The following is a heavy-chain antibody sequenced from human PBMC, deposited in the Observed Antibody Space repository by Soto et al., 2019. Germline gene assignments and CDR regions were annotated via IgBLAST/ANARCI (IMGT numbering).Heavy chain of an antibody. CDR3: ARDVAARPPPPHYYYYYYMDV. V-gene: IGHV3-21*01. CDR1: GFTFSSYS. Sequence: GGSLRLSCAASGFTFSSYSMNWVRQAPGKGLEWVSSISSSSSYIYYADSVKGRFTISRDNAKNSLYLQMNSLRAEDTAVYYCARDVAARPPPPHYYYYYYMDVWGKGTTVTVSS. D-gene: IGHD6-6*01. CDR2: ISSSSSYI. J-gene: IGHJ6*03.